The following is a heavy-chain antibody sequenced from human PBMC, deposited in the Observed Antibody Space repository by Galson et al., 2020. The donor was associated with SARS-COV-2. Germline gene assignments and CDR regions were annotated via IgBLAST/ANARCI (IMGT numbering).Heavy chain of an antibody. Sequence: ASAKVSCTTSGYTFTNYFLHWVRQAPGQGLQWLGIINPSAGSTSYAQMFQGRVTMTRDTSTSTVYMELNSLRSEDTAVYYCARATSGGGNFDYWGQGTLVTVSS. CDR3: ARATSGGGNFDY. CDR2: INPSAGST. V-gene: IGHV1-46*01. CDR1: GYTFTNYF. J-gene: IGHJ4*02.